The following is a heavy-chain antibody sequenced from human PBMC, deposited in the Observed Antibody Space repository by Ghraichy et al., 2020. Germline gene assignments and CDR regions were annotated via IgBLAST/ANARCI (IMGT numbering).Heavy chain of an antibody. CDR2: IRYDGSNK. J-gene: IGHJ4*02. CDR1: GFTFSTYG. V-gene: IGHV3-30*02. D-gene: IGHD2-2*01. Sequence: GALRLSCAASGFTFSTYGMHWVRQAPGKGLEWVALIRYDGSNKYYADSVKGRFTISRDNSRNTLYLQMDSLRAEDTAVYYCARASVTAAANGAFNYWGQGTLVTVSS. CDR3: ARASVTAAANGAFNY.